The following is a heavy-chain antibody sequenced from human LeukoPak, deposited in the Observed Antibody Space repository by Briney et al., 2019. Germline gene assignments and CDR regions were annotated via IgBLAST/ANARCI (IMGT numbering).Heavy chain of an antibody. CDR3: ARVAGYLPTRWFDP. Sequence: KPSETLSLTCAVYGGSFSGYYWSWIRQPPGKGLEWTGEINHSGSTNYNPSLKSRVTISVDTSKNQFFLLLTSVPAADTAVYYCARVAGYLPTRWFDPWGQGTHVTVSS. J-gene: IGHJ5*02. CDR1: GGSFSGYY. CDR2: INHSGST. D-gene: IGHD6-25*01. V-gene: IGHV4-34*01.